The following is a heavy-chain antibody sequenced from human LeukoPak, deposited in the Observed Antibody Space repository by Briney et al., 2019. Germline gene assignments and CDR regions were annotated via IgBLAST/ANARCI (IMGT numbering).Heavy chain of an antibody. Sequence: TTSETLSLTCTVSGGSISSSSYYWGWIRQPPGKGLEWIGSIYYSGSTYYNPSLKSRVTISVDTSKNQFSLMLGSVTAADTAVYYCARLSAQLVPNWFDPWGQGTLVTVSS. CDR2: IYYSGST. V-gene: IGHV4-39*01. CDR1: GGSISSSSYY. CDR3: ARLSAQLVPNWFDP. D-gene: IGHD6-13*01. J-gene: IGHJ5*02.